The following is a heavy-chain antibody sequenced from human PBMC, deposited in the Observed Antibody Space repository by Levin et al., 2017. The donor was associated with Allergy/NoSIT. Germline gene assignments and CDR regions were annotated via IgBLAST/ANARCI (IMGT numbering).Heavy chain of an antibody. CDR2: TYYRSKWIN. J-gene: IGHJ6*02. V-gene: IGHV6-1*01. Sequence: SQTLSLTCAISGDSVSSNSAAWNWIRQSPSRGLEWLGRTYYRSKWINEYAESVKSRISVNPDTSKNQFSLHLNSVTPDDTAVYYCTRDPGRGYGMDVWGQGTTVTVSS. CDR1: GDSVSSNSAA. CDR3: TRDPGRGYGMDV.